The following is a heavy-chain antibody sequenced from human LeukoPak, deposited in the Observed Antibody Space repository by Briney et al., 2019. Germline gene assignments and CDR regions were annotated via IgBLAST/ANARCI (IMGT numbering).Heavy chain of an antibody. D-gene: IGHD4-23*01. J-gene: IGHJ4*02. CDR1: GYSFSSYE. V-gene: IGHV3-48*03. CDR3: SRSGGYYDY. Sequence: GGSLRLSCAASGYSFSSYEMDCVREAPGAGLEWISYISTSGSTIYYAASVKGRFTVSRDNAKNSLYLQMNSLRAEDTAVYYCSRSGGYYDYWGQGTLVSVSS. CDR2: ISTSGSTI.